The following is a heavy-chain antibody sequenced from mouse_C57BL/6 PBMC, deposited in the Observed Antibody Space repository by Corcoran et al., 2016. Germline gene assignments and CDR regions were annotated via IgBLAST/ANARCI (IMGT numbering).Heavy chain of an antibody. CDR1: GYTFTDYY. D-gene: IGHD1-1*01. CDR3: ARCTTVVATKGYFDV. J-gene: IGHJ1*03. V-gene: IGHV1-75*01. Sequence: QVQLQQSGPELVKPGASVKISCKASGYTFTDYYINWVKQRPGQGLEWIGWIFPGSGSTYYNEKFKGKATLTVDKSSSTAYMLLSSLTSEDSAVYFCARCTTVVATKGYFDVWGTGTTVTVSS. CDR2: IFPGSGST.